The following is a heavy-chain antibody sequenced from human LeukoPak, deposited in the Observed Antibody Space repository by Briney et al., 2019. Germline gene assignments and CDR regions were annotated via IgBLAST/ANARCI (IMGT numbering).Heavy chain of an antibody. J-gene: IGHJ4*02. D-gene: IGHD6-19*01. V-gene: IGHV3-21*01. CDR3: ARAPEQWLESFWDY. CDR1: GFTFSSYS. Sequence: GGSLRLSCAASGFTFSSYSMNWVRQAPGKGLEWVSSISSSSSYIYYADSVKGRFTISRDNAKNSLYLQTNSLRAEDTAVYYCARAPEQWLESFWDYWGQGTLVTVSS. CDR2: ISSSSSYI.